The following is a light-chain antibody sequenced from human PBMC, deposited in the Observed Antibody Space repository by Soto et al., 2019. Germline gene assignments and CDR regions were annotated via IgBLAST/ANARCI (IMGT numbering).Light chain of an antibody. CDR1: QGVRDD. CDR2: SAS. Sequence: IQMTQSPSSLSASVGDRVTITCRASQGVRDDVGWYQQKPGKAPKLLIYSASTLQRGVPSRFSGSGSGTDFTLTISGLRPEDFATYYCLQESNYPLTFGGGTKVEIK. J-gene: IGKJ4*01. V-gene: IGKV1-6*01. CDR3: LQESNYPLT.